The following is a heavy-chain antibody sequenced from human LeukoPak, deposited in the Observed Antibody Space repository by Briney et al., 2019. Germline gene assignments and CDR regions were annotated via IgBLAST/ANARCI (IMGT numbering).Heavy chain of an antibody. CDR2: ISSSGSTI. J-gene: IGHJ4*02. Sequence: GGSLRLSCAASGFTFSDYYMSWIRQAPGKGLEWDSYISSSGSTIYYADSVKGRFTISRDNAKNSLYLQMNSLRAEDTAVYYCAHIIAAAGIDYWGQGTLATVSS. D-gene: IGHD6-13*01. CDR3: AHIIAAAGIDY. CDR1: GFTFSDYY. V-gene: IGHV3-11*01.